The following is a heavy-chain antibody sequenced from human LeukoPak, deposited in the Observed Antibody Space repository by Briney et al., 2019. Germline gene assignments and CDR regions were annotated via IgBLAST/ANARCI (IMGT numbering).Heavy chain of an antibody. J-gene: IGHJ4*02. CDR1: GFTFSSYW. D-gene: IGHD2/OR15-2a*01. CDR2: IKQAGTEK. Sequence: QPGGSLRLSCAASGFTFSSYWMTWVRQAPGKGLEWVANIKQAGTEKYYVDSAKGRFTISRDNAKNSLFLQMNSLRAEDTAVYFCARGQYFSTTYYFDYWGQGTLVTVSS. V-gene: IGHV3-7*03. CDR3: ARGQYFSTTYYFDY.